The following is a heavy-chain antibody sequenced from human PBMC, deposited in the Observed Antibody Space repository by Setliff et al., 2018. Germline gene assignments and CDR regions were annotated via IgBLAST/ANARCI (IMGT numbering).Heavy chain of an antibody. J-gene: IGHJ4*02. CDR3: ARHRVGNSGYAIPILDF. CDR2: IYAGNSQI. CDR1: GYTFSLSW. Sequence: PGESLKISCKDSGYTFSLSWIGWVRQMPGKGLDWMGIIYAGNSQIKYGPSFQGQFTISVDKSISTAYLQWSSLKASDTAIYYCARHRVGNSGYAIPILDFWGQGALVTVSS. V-gene: IGHV5-51*01. D-gene: IGHD5-12*01.